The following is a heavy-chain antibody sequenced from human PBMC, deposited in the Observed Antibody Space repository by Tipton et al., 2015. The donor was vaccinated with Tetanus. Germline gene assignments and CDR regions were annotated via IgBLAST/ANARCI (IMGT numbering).Heavy chain of an antibody. CDR3: ARVVFGGGSYSSDF. J-gene: IGHJ4*02. Sequence: TLSLTCTVSGGSIRSGDYQWNWIRQPLGKGLEWLAYISYSGSTNSNYDLKSRITISRDTSKNQFSLKLTSVTAADTAVYYCARVVFGGGSYSSDFWGQGTLVTVSS. V-gene: IGHV4-61*08. CDR2: ISYSGST. D-gene: IGHD1-26*01. CDR1: GGSIRSGDYQ.